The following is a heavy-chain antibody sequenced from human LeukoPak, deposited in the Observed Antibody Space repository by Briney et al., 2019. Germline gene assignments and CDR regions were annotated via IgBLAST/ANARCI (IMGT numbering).Heavy chain of an antibody. CDR2: MHSDDTT. CDR3: ASDRGYGGTSGDY. J-gene: IGHJ4*02. CDR1: GLTVSNNY. Sequence: GGSLRLSCAASGLTVSNNYINWVRQAPGKGLEWVSVMHSDDTTYYADSVKGRFTISRDNFKNTLYLQMTTLRVEDTGVYYCASDRGYGGTSGDYWGQGTLVSVSS. D-gene: IGHD4-23*01. V-gene: IGHV3-66*01.